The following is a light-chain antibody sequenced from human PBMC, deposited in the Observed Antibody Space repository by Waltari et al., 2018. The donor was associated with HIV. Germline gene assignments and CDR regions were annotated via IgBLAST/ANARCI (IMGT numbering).Light chain of an antibody. Sequence: QSVLTQPPSASGTPGQRVTISWSGSSSNIGSNYGYWYQQLPGTAPKLLIYRNNQRPSGVPDRFSGSKSGTSASLAISGLRSEDEADYYCAAWDDSLSGLVFGGGTKVTVL. CDR1: SSNIGSNY. CDR3: AAWDDSLSGLV. V-gene: IGLV1-47*01. J-gene: IGLJ3*02. CDR2: RNN.